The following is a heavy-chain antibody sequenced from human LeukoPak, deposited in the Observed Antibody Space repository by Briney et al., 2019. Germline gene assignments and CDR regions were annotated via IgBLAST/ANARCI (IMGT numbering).Heavy chain of an antibody. J-gene: IGHJ3*01. Sequence: ASVKVSCKASGFIFTGYYMHWVRQAPGQGLEWMGCINANSGGTNYAQKFQGRVTMTRDTSISTAYMDLSRLRSDDTAVYYCARDHPYSSGWYGTVEALDLWGQGTTVTVSS. V-gene: IGHV1-2*02. CDR3: ARDHPYSSGWYGTVEALDL. D-gene: IGHD6-19*01. CDR2: INANSGGT. CDR1: GFIFTGYY.